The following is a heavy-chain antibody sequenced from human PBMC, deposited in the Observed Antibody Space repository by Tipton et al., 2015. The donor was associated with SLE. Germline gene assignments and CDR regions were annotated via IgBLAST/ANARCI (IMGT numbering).Heavy chain of an antibody. CDR1: GDSISRSVYY. D-gene: IGHD3-3*01. V-gene: IGHV4-39*07. J-gene: IGHJ6*03. CDR2: IFQTGST. CDR3: AREIRFLEWLSYYYYMDV. Sequence: LRLSCTVSGDSISRSVYYWDWVRQSPGKGLEWIGSIFQTGSTYYNPSLKSRVTMSVDTSKNQFSLKLSSVTAADTAVYYCAREIRFLEWLSYYYYMDVWGKGTTVTVSS.